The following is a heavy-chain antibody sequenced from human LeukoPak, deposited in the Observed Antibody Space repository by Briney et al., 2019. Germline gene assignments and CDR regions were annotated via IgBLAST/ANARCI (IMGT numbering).Heavy chain of an antibody. CDR2: IYYSGST. J-gene: IGHJ4*02. V-gene: IGHV4-59*08. D-gene: IGHD5-18*01. CDR3: ARRIHHGGYFDY. Sequence: SETLSLTCTVSGGSISSYYWSWIRQPPGKGLEWIGYIYYSGSTNYNPSLKSRVTISVDTSKNQFSLKLSSVTAADTAVYYCARRIHHGGYFDYWGQGTLVTVSS. CDR1: GGSISSYY.